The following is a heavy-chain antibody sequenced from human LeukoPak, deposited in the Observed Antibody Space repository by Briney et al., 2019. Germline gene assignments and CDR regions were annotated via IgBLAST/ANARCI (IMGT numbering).Heavy chain of an antibody. Sequence: SETLSLTCTVSGGSISSYYWSWIRQPPGKGLEWIGSVYYSGSTYYNPSLKSRLTISLDTAKNQFSLKLISVTAADTAVYYCARGPLLRNFDYWGQGTLVTVSS. CDR1: GGSISSYY. J-gene: IGHJ4*02. CDR3: ARGPLLRNFDY. D-gene: IGHD5-12*01. V-gene: IGHV4-59*12. CDR2: VYYSGST.